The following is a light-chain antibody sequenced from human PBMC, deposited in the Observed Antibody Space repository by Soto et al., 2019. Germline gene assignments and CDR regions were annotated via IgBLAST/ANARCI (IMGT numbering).Light chain of an antibody. J-gene: IGKJ4*01. CDR2: KAS. CDR3: QSYHSYLLT. CDR1: QSISSR. V-gene: IGKV1-5*03. Sequence: DIQMTQSPSTLSASAGDRVTITCRASQSISSRLAWYQQKPGKAPKLLIYKASSFESGLQSRFSGSASRTGSHQTRSRLQTDVLATYCQQSYHSYLLTFGGGTKVEIK.